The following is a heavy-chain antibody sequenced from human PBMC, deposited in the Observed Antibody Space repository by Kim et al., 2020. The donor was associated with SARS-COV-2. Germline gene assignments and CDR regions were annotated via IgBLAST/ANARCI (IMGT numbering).Heavy chain of an antibody. CDR3: ARDVEDIVVVVAATGAFDI. J-gene: IGHJ3*02. V-gene: IGHV3-30*07. D-gene: IGHD2-15*01. Sequence: GRFTISRDNSKNTLYLQMNSLRAEDTAVYYCARDVEDIVVVVAATGAFDIWGQGTMVTVSS.